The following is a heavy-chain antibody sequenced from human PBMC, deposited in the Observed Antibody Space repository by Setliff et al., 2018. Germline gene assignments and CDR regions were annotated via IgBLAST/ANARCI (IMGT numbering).Heavy chain of an antibody. CDR2: INGDGTIT. V-gene: IGHV3-74*01. Sequence: GGSLRLSCGASGFTFSNYWMYWVRQVPGKGLVWVSRINGDGTITHYADSVKGRFTISRDNAKNTLYLQMNSLRGEDTAVYFCAKYYSDNSGPRGAFDYWGQGTLVTVSS. CDR3: AKYYSDNSGPRGAFDY. CDR1: GFTFSNYW. D-gene: IGHD3-22*01. J-gene: IGHJ4*02.